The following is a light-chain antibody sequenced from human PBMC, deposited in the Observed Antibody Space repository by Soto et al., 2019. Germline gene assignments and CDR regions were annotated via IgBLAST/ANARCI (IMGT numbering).Light chain of an antibody. CDR2: TIS. Sequence: DIQMTLSPSSLSASVGGRVTITCRASQDIGTSLDWFQQKPGTAPKRLIYTISDLQSGVPSRFSGGGSGTELTLTTSSLQSEDSATYYCLQHYAFPFTFGLGTKVHV. J-gene: IGKJ3*01. V-gene: IGKV1-17*01. CDR3: LQHYAFPFT. CDR1: QDIGTS.